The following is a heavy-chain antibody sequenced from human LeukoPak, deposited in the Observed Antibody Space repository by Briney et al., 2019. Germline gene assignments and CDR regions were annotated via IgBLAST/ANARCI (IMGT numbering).Heavy chain of an antibody. CDR2: INHSGST. J-gene: IGHJ4*02. CDR3: ARVESYYDSSGRSFDY. CDR1: GGSFSGYY. D-gene: IGHD3-22*01. Sequence: SETLSLTCAVYGGSFSGYYWSWIRQPPGKGLGWIGEINHSGSTNYNPSLKSRVTISVDTSKNQFSLKLSSVTAADTAVYYCARVESYYDSSGRSFDYWGQGTLVTVSS. V-gene: IGHV4-34*01.